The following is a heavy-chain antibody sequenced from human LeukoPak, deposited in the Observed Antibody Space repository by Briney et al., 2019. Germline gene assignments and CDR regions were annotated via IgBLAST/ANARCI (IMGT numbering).Heavy chain of an antibody. CDR1: GYTFTCYY. J-gene: IGHJ2*01. D-gene: IGHD6-19*01. V-gene: IGHV1-2*02. CDR2: INPNSGGT. Sequence: ASVKVCCKASGYTFTCYYMHWVRQAPGQGLEWVGGINPNSGGTNYAQKLQGSVTMTRDTSISTAYMELSRLRSDDTAVYYCSRVRSSAVAGPSWYFDLWGRGTLVTVSS. CDR3: SRVRSSAVAGPSWYFDL.